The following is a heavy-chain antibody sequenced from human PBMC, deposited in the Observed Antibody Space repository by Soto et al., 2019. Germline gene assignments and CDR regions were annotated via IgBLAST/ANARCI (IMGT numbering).Heavy chain of an antibody. CDR3: ARSPFVPAAIDWYFDL. Sequence: QVQLQESGPGLVKPSQTLSLTCTVSGGSISSGGYYWSWIRQHPGKGLEWIGYIYYSGSTYYNPSLKSRVTISVDTSKNQFSLKLSSVTAADTAVYYCARSPFVPAAIDWYFDLWGRGTLVTVSS. V-gene: IGHV4-31*03. D-gene: IGHD2-2*01. CDR2: IYYSGST. CDR1: GGSISSGGYY. J-gene: IGHJ2*01.